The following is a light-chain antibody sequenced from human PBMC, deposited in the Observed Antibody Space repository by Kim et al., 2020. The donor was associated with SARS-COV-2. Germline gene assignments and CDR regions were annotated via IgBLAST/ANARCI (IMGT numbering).Light chain of an antibody. CDR3: QQYGSSPPWT. CDR2: GAS. J-gene: IGKJ1*01. Sequence: EIVLTQSPGTLSLSPGERATLSCRASQSVSSSYLAWYQQKPGQAPRLLIYGASSRATGIPDRFSGSGSGTGFTLTISRLAPEDFAVYYCQQYGSSPPWTFGQGTKVDIK. V-gene: IGKV3-20*01. CDR1: QSVSSSY.